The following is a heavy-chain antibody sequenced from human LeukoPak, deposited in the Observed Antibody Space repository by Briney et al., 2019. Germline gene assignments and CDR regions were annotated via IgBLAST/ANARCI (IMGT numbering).Heavy chain of an antibody. Sequence: PSETLSLTCTVSGGSISSYYWSWVRQAPGKGLEWVSYITSSSSTIYYADSVKGRFTISRDDAKNSLYLQMNSLRAEDTAVYYCAGGLATGIVGATTRDAFDIWGQGTMVTVSS. D-gene: IGHD1-26*01. CDR3: AGGLATGIVGATTRDAFDI. J-gene: IGHJ3*02. CDR1: GGSISSYY. CDR2: ITSSSSTI. V-gene: IGHV3-48*01.